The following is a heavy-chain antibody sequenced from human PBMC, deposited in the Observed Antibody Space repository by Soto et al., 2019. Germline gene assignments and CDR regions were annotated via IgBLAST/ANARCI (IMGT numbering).Heavy chain of an antibody. D-gene: IGHD2-15*01. CDR2: ISGSAGIT. CDR3: AKDPNGGMGGYCSGGNCYPEYFQH. CDR1: GFTFSSYA. V-gene: IGHV3-23*01. J-gene: IGHJ1*01. Sequence: GGSLRLSCAASGFTFSSYAMGWVRQAPGKGLEWVSGISGSAGITSYADSVKGRFTISRDNVKNTLFLQMDSLRAEDTALYYCAKDPNGGMGGYCSGGNCYPEYFQHWGLGTLVTVSS.